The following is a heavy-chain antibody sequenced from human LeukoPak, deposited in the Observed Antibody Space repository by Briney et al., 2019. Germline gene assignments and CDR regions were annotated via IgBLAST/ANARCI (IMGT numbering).Heavy chain of an antibody. J-gene: IGHJ4*02. CDR3: ARQKTMIVT. V-gene: IGHV4-61*02. Sequence: SEPLSPTCTVYGASISSGSSYWCWIRQPAGKGLEWIGRIYTSGSTNYNPSLKSRVTISVGTPKIQLSLKLSSVTAADTAVYYCARQKTMIVTWGQGTLVTVSS. CDR2: IYTSGST. D-gene: IGHD3-22*01. CDR1: GASISSGSSY.